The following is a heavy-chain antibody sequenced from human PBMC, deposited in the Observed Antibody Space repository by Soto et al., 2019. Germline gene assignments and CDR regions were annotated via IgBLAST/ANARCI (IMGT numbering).Heavy chain of an antibody. Sequence: ELQLVASGGDLVQPGGSLSLSCAGAEFTCSTCWVGWVRQSPGKEPEWVANIKQDGSEKFYLDSVKGRFTTSIDNAKNSLYLQMSSRRAKDTAVYYCTREKNWGQGTLVTVSS. J-gene: IGHJ4*02. V-gene: IGHV3-7*05. CDR3: TREKN. CDR2: IKQDGSEK. CDR1: EFTCSTCW.